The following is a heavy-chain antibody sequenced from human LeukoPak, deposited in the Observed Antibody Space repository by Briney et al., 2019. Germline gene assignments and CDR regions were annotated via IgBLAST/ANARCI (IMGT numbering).Heavy chain of an antibody. CDR1: GFKFSSYW. CDR2: INTNGDSA. CDR3: ARALYNHGWFPDYFDY. Sequence: GGSLRLSCAVSGFKFSSYWMNWVRQVPGKGLIWVAHINTNGDSANYADSVKGRFTITRDNAKSTLSLQMNSLRAEDTAVYYCARALYNHGWFPDYFDYWGQGALVTVSS. J-gene: IGHJ4*02. V-gene: IGHV3-74*01. D-gene: IGHD6-19*01.